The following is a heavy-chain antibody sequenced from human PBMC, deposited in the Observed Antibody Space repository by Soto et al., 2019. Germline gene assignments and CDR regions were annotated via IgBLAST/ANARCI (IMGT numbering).Heavy chain of an antibody. CDR3: AREADLASSGYLLDC. CDR1: GFTFSGFS. V-gene: IGHV3-21*01. CDR2: VTISPSSM. J-gene: IGHJ4*02. Sequence: PGVSLRLSCAAAGFTFSGFSMNWVRQAPGKGLEWVSSVTISPSSMFYADSVKGRCTISRDEAKDSLFQQINNLIADDTAVYYCAREADLASSGYLLDCCGLRPLVTVSS. D-gene: IGHD3-22*01.